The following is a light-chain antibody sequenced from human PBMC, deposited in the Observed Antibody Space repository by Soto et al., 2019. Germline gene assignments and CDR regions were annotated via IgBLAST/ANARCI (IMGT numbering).Light chain of an antibody. J-gene: IGLJ1*01. CDR3: SSYTSSSPHV. CDR2: EVS. V-gene: IGLV2-14*01. CDR1: SSDVGGYNY. Sequence: QSALTQPASVSGSPGQSITISCTGNSSDVGGYNYVSWYQQHPGKAPKLMIYEVSNRPSGVSNRFSGSKSGNTASLTISGLQAEDEADYYCSSYTSSSPHVLGTGTKLTVL.